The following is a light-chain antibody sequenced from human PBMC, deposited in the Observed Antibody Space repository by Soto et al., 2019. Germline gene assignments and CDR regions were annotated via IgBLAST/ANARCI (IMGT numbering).Light chain of an antibody. CDR2: GAS. CDR1: QSVSSSY. J-gene: IGKJ1*01. CDR3: QQYGSLSWT. V-gene: IGKV3-20*01. Sequence: EIVLTPSPGTLSLSPVERATLSCRASQSVSSSYLAWYQQKPGQAPRLLIYGASSRATGIPDRFSGSGSGTDFTLTISRLEPEDFAVYHCQQYGSLSWTFGQGTKVDIK.